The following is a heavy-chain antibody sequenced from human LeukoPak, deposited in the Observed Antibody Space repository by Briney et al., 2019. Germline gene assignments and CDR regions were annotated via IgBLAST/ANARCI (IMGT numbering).Heavy chain of an antibody. D-gene: IGHD6-13*01. CDR3: ARDSLRQQLVMDY. J-gene: IGHJ4*02. CDR1: GFTFSSYS. CDR2: IGSSSSYI. V-gene: IGHV3-21*01. Sequence: GGSLRLSCAASGFTFSSYSMTWVRQAPGKGLEWVSSIGSSSSYIYYAASVKGRFTISRDNSKNTLYLQMNSLRAEDTAVYYCARDSLRQQLVMDYWGQGTLVTVSS.